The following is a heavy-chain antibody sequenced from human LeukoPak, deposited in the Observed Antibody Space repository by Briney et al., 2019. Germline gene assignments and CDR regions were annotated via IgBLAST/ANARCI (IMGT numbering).Heavy chain of an antibody. Sequence: GGSLRLSCAASGFSVSTNYISWVRQAPGKGLEWVSVIYSGGSTKYADSVKARFTISRDNSKNTVYLQMNSLRAEDTAVYYCARATLDNWGPGTLVTVSS. CDR3: ARATLDN. CDR2: IYSGGST. J-gene: IGHJ4*02. CDR1: GFSVSTNY. V-gene: IGHV3-53*01.